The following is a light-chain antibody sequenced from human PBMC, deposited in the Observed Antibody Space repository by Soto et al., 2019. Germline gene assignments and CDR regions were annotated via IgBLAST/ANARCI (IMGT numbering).Light chain of an antibody. CDR2: GAS. J-gene: IGKJ5*01. CDR1: QSVSST. Sequence: EVVMTQSPPTLSVSPGERATLSCRASQSVSSTLAWYQQKPGQAPRLLIYGASTRATGSPARFSGSGSGTEFTLTISSLQSEDFAVYYCQQYNNWPPITFGQGTRLEI. CDR3: QQYNNWPPIT. V-gene: IGKV3D-15*01.